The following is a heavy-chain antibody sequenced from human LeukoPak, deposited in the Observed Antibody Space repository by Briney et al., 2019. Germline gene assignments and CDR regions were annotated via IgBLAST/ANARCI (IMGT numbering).Heavy chain of an antibody. CDR2: IGSDGSST. Sequence: GRSLRLSCAASGFTFSNYWMHWVRQAPGKGLVWVSRIGSDGSSTNYADSVKGRFTISRDNAKNMLYLQMNSLRVEDTAVYYCARGPIVGATTWFDPWGQGTLVTVSS. CDR1: GFTFSNYW. CDR3: ARGPIVGATTWFDP. J-gene: IGHJ5*02. V-gene: IGHV3-74*01. D-gene: IGHD1-26*01.